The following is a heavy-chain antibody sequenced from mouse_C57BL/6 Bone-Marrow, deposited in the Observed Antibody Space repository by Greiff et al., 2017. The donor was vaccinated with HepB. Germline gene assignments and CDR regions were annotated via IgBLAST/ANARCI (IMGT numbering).Heavy chain of an antibody. CDR3: AIPDWFAY. CDR2: ISSGSSTI. CDR1: GFTFSDYG. Sequence: DVQLQESGGGLVKPGGSLKLSCAASGFTFSDYGMHWVRQAPEKGLEWVAYISSGSSTIYYADTVKGRFTISRDNAKNTLFLQMTSLRSEDTAMYYCAIPDWFAYWGQGTLVTVSA. J-gene: IGHJ3*01. V-gene: IGHV5-17*01.